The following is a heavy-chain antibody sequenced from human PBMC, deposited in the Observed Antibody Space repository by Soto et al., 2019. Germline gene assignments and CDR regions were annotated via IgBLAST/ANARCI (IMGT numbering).Heavy chain of an antibody. CDR2: ISYDGSNK. Sequence: PGGSLRLSCAASGFTFSSYGMHWVRQAPGKGLEWVAVISYDGSNKYYADSVKGRFTISRDNSKNTLYLQMNSLRAEDTAVYYCAKDGKFGYCSGGSCYTSYLSWGQGTLVTVSS. CDR1: GFTFSSYG. CDR3: AKDGKFGYCSGGSCYTSYLS. J-gene: IGHJ5*02. V-gene: IGHV3-30*18. D-gene: IGHD2-15*01.